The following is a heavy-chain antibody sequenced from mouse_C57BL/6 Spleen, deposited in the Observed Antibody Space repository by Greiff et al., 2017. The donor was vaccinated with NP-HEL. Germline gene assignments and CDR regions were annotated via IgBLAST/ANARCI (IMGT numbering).Heavy chain of an antibody. J-gene: IGHJ1*03. CDR2: IYPGLGNT. CDR3: ARGGVTGPWYFDV. D-gene: IGHD2-1*01. CDR1: IHSSTYSY. Sequence: QVQLQQSGAELVRPVSGGKPACSASIHSSTYSYINWFNHPPVQGLELIARIYPGLGNTYYNEKFKGKATLTAEKSSSTAYMQLSSLTSEDSAVYFCARGGVTGPWYFDVWGTGTTVTVSS. V-gene: IGHV1-76*01.